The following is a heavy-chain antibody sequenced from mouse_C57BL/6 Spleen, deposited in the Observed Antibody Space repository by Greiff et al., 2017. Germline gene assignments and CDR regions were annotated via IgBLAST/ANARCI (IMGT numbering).Heavy chain of an antibody. V-gene: IGHV1-67*01. CDR2: ISPYYGDA. CDR3: AVWLIATVIATPYLDY. D-gene: IGHD1-1*01. CDR1: GYTFTGYA. J-gene: IGHJ4*01. Sequence: VQLQQSGAELVRPGASVKISCKASGYTFTGYAMHWVKQSPAKSLEWIGIISPYYGDANYNQKFKGKATMTVDKSSSTAYMQLTRLTSEDSAVYYCAVWLIATVIATPYLDYWGQGTSVTVSS.